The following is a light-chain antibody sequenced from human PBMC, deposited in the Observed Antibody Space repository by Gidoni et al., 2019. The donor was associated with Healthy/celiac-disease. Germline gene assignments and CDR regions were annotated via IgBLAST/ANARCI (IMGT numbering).Light chain of an antibody. J-gene: IGKJ5*01. V-gene: IGKV2-28*01. CDR3: MQALQTGT. CDR2: LGS. CDR1: QSLLHSNGYNY. Sequence: DIVMTQSPLHLPVTPGEPASISCRSSQSLLHSNGYNYLDWYLQKPGQSPQLLIYLGSNRASGVPDRFSGSGSGTDFTLKISRVEAEDVGVYYRMQALQTGTFGQGTRLEIK.